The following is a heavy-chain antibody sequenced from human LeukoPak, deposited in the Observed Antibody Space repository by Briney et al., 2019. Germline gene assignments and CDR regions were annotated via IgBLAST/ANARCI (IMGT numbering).Heavy chain of an antibody. CDR3: ARDSPYGDYEAYYGMDV. D-gene: IGHD4-17*01. V-gene: IGHV1-18*04. CDR1: GYTFTSYG. CDR2: ISAYNGNT. J-gene: IGHJ6*04. Sequence: ASVKVSYKASGYTFTSYGMSWVRQAPGQGREWMGWISAYNGNTNYAQKLLGRVTMTTDTSTSTAYMELRSLRSDDTAVYYCARDSPYGDYEAYYGMDVWGKGTTVTVSS.